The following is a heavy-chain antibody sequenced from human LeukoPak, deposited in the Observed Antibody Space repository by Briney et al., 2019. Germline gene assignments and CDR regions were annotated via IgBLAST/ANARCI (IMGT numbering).Heavy chain of an antibody. D-gene: IGHD6-13*01. CDR2: INPNSGGT. V-gene: IGHV1-2*02. Sequence: ASVKVSCKASGYTFIDYYIHWVRQAPGQGLEWMGWINPNSGGTNYAQKFQGRVTMTRDTSISTAYMELSRLRSDDTAVYYCAGYSSSCHDYWGQGTLVTVSS. CDR1: GYTFIDYY. CDR3: AGYSSSCHDY. J-gene: IGHJ4*02.